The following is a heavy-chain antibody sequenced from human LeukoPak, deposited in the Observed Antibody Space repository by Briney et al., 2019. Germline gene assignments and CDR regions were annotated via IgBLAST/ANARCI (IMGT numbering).Heavy chain of an antibody. Sequence: PSETLSLTCAVYGGSFSGYYWSWIRQPPGKGLEWIGEINHSGSTNYNPSLKSRVTISVDTSKNQFSLKLSSVTAADTAVYYCARGSVVRGVIFRWFDPWGQGTLVTVSS. CDR3: ARGSVVRGVIFRWFDP. D-gene: IGHD3-10*01. V-gene: IGHV4-34*01. CDR2: INHSGST. J-gene: IGHJ5*02. CDR1: GGSFSGYY.